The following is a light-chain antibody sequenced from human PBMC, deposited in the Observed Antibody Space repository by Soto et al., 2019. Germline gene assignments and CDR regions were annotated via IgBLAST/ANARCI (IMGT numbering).Light chain of an antibody. Sequence: DIQLTQSPSSLSASVGDSVTISCQANQDIRNYLNWYQQKPGKAPKLLIYDASNLEKGVPSRFRGSGSGKDFTFTISSLQPEDLATYYCQQYDTFLTFGGGTKVGI. CDR1: QDIRNY. V-gene: IGKV1-33*01. CDR3: QQYDTFLT. J-gene: IGKJ4*01. CDR2: DAS.